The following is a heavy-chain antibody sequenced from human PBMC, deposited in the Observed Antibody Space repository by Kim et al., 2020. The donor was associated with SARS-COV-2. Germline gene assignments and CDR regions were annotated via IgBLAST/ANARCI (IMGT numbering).Heavy chain of an antibody. CDR1: GVSITTGTYY. CDR2: VYYNGNT. Sequence: SETLSLTCTVSGVSITTGTYYWGWIRQPPGQGLEWIGSVYYNGNTYYNSSLKSRVTISVDTSKDHFSLKLTSVTAADTAVYYCARLATGRPNYYYGMDVWGQGTTVTVSS. V-gene: IGHV4-39*02. J-gene: IGHJ6*02. D-gene: IGHD2-8*02. CDR3: ARLATGRPNYYYGMDV.